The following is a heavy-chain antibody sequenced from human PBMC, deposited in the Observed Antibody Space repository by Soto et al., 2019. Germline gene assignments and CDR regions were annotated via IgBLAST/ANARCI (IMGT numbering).Heavy chain of an antibody. Sequence: TGGSLRLSCAASGFSISDYGMEWVRQAPGKGLEWVALISYDGSNTYYADSVKGRFTISRDNSKDTLFLQMTGLRREDTAVYYCAKGAGDRLSLGMDVWGQGTTVTVSS. V-gene: IGHV3-30*18. CDR2: ISYDGSNT. D-gene: IGHD1-26*01. CDR3: AKGAGDRLSLGMDV. CDR1: GFSISDYG. J-gene: IGHJ6*02.